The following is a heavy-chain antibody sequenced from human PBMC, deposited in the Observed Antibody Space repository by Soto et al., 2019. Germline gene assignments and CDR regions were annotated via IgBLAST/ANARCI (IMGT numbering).Heavy chain of an antibody. Sequence: ASVKVSCKASGYTFTSYDINWVRQATGQGLEWMGWMNPNSGNTGYAQKFQGRVTMTRNTSISTAYMELSSLRPEDTAVYYCAREIQGYGDYDYWGQGTLVTVSS. V-gene: IGHV1-8*01. CDR3: AREIQGYGDYDY. J-gene: IGHJ4*02. D-gene: IGHD4-17*01. CDR2: MNPNSGNT. CDR1: GYTFTSYD.